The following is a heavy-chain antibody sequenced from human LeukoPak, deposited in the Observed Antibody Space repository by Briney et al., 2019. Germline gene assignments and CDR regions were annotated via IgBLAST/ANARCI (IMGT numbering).Heavy chain of an antibody. CDR1: GGSISSSSYY. D-gene: IGHD1-20*01. CDR2: IYYSGST. Sequence: SETLSLTCTVSGGSISSSSYYWSWIRQPPGKGLEWIGYIYYSGSTNYNPSLKSRVTISVDTSKNQFSLKLSSVTAADTAVYYCARAEGMDQFDYWGQGTLVTVSS. CDR3: ARAEGMDQFDY. V-gene: IGHV4-61*01. J-gene: IGHJ4*02.